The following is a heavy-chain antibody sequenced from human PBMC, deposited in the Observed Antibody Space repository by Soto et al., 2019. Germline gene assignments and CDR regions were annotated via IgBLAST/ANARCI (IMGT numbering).Heavy chain of an antibody. Sequence: GASVKVSCKSSGYTFGRYAIHWVRQAPGQRLEWMGWIHAGNGITKYSEKVQGRVTITRDTSARTAFMELSSLTSEDTAVYFCVRDYYYDTSGYYDYWGQGTMVTVS. J-gene: IGHJ4*02. CDR1: GYTFGRYA. CDR3: VRDYYYDTSGYYDY. V-gene: IGHV1-3*01. CDR2: IHAGNGIT. D-gene: IGHD3-22*01.